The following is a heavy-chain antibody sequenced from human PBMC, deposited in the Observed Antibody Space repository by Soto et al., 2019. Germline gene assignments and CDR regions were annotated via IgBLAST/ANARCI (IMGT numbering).Heavy chain of an antibody. Sequence: SQTLSLTCAISGDSVSSNSAAWNWIRPSPSRGLEWLGRTYYRSEWYNDYALSVKSRITITPDTSKNQFSLQLNSVTPEDTAVYYCARAPHIAARQDAFDIWGQGTMVTVSS. V-gene: IGHV6-1*01. D-gene: IGHD6-6*01. CDR3: ARAPHIAARQDAFDI. CDR2: TYYRSEWYN. J-gene: IGHJ3*02. CDR1: GDSVSSNSAA.